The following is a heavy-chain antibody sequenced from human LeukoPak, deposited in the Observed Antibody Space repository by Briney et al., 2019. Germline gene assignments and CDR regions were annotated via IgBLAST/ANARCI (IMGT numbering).Heavy chain of an antibody. CDR3: ARGTGDIVVVVAATAWFDP. Sequence: ASETLSLTCAVYGGSFSGYYWSWIRQPPGKGLEWIGEINHSGSTNYNPSLKSRVTISVDTSKNQFSLKLSSVTAADTAVYYCARGTGDIVVVVAATAWFDPWGQGTLVTVSS. CDR1: GGSFSGYY. CDR2: INHSGST. J-gene: IGHJ5*02. D-gene: IGHD2-15*01. V-gene: IGHV4-34*01.